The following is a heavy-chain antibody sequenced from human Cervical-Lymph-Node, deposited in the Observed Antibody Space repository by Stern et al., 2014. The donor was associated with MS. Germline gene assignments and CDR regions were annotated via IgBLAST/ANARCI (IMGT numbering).Heavy chain of an antibody. J-gene: IGHJ6*02. V-gene: IGHV1-69*01. CDR1: GGTFSSQG. CDR3: ARDEIGQTTTHYYYYGMDV. Sequence: QVQLVQSGAEVKKPGSSVKVSCKASGGTFSSQGISWVRQAPGQGLEWLGGIIPIFGAALYAQKLQGRVTITADDSTNTTYMELRSLRPEDTAVYYCARDEIGQTTTHYYYYGMDVWGQGTTVTVSS. D-gene: IGHD1-1*01. CDR2: IIPIFGAA.